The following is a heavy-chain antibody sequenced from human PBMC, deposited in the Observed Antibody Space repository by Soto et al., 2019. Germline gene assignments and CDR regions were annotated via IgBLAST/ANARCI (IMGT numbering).Heavy chain of an antibody. CDR2: IWYDGSNK. J-gene: IGHJ4*02. CDR3: ARDHSEIVVVIPGY. V-gene: IGHV3-33*01. D-gene: IGHD3-22*01. Sequence: GGSLRLSCAASGFTFSSYGMHWVRQAPGKGLEWVAVIWYDGSNKYYADSVKGRFTISRDNSKNTLYLQMSSLRAEDTAVYYCARDHSEIVVVIPGYWGQGTLVTVSS. CDR1: GFTFSSYG.